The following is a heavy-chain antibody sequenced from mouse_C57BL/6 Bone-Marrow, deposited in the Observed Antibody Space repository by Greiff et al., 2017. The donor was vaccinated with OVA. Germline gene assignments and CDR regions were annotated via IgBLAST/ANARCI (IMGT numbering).Heavy chain of an antibody. V-gene: IGHV1-80*01. D-gene: IGHD2-1*01. CDR1: GYAFSSYW. CDR3: ARDGNYCPWFAY. J-gene: IGHJ3*01. Sequence: QVQLKESGAELVKPGASVKISCKASGYAFSSYWMNWVKQRPGKGLEWIGQIYPGDGDTNYNGKFKGKATLTADKSSSTAYMQLSSLTSEDSAVYFCARDGNYCPWFAYWGQGTLVTVSA. CDR2: IYPGDGDT.